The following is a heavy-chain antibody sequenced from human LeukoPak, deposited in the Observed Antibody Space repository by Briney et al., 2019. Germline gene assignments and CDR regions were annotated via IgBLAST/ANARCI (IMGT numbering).Heavy chain of an antibody. CDR3: ARVPFTSGAFDI. Sequence: GGSLRLSCAASGFTFSSYGMHWVRQAPGKGLEWVAFIRYDGSNKYYADSVKGRFTISRDNSKNTLYLQMNSLRAEDTAVYYCARVPFTSGAFDIWGQGTMVTVSS. V-gene: IGHV3-30*02. J-gene: IGHJ3*02. CDR1: GFTFSSYG. CDR2: IRYDGSNK. D-gene: IGHD2/OR15-2a*01.